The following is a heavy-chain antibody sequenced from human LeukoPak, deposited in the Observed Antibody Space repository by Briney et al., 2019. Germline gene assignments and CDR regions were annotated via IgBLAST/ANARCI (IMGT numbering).Heavy chain of an antibody. J-gene: IGHJ4*02. CDR3: ARRLWADSPPYDY. CDR2: IYSGGST. D-gene: IGHD2-21*02. Sequence: AGGSLRLSCAASGFTVSSNYMSWVPQAPGKGLEWVSVIYSGGSTYYADSVKGRVTISRDNSKNTLYLQMNSLRVEDTAVFYCARRLWADSPPYDYWGRGTLVTVSS. V-gene: IGHV3-53*01. CDR1: GFTVSSNY.